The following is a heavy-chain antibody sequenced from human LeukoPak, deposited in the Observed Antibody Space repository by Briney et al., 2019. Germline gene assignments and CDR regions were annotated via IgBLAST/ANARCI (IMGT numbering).Heavy chain of an antibody. CDR2: IIRDGTGT. V-gene: IGHV3-74*01. J-gene: IGHJ3*02. CDR3: ARAAEYCAGSYGFNI. D-gene: IGHD3-10*01. CDR1: GFSLSSDV. Sequence: RSLRLSCAASGFSLSSDVMDWVGQARGKGLGWVSCIIRDGTGTDYADSVEGRFTISRDIATNTLYLQMNRLRAEDTAMYYCARAAEYCAGSYGFNIWRQGTTVTVSS.